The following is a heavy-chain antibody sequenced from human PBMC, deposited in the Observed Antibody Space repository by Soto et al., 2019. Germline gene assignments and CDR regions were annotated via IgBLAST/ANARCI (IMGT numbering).Heavy chain of an antibody. J-gene: IGHJ4*02. CDR2: VYPGDSDA. D-gene: IGHD3-16*01. Sequence: PGESLKISCKGSGYSFTSYWIGWVRQMPGRGLKWMGIVYPGDSDARYSPSFQGQVTMSADKSITTAYLQWISLKASDTATYYCATLRNYASGLYYFDYWGQGTPVTVSS. CDR1: GYSFTSYW. CDR3: ATLRNYASGLYYFDY. V-gene: IGHV5-51*01.